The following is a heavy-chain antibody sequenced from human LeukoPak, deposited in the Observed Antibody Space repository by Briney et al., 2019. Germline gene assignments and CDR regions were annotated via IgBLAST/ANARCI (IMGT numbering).Heavy chain of an antibody. D-gene: IGHD3-10*01. J-gene: IGHJ4*02. V-gene: IGHV3-21*01. CDR1: GFTFSSYS. Sequence: GGSLRLSCAASGFTFSSYSMNWVRQAPGKGLEWVSSISSSSSYIYYADSVKGRFTISRDNAKNSLYLQMNSLRAEDTAVHYCARMPMVRGVIRIFDYWGQGTLVTVSS. CDR3: ARMPMVRGVIRIFDY. CDR2: ISSSSSYI.